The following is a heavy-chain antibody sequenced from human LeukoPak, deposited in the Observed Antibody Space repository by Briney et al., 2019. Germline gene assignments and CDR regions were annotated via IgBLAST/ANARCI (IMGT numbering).Heavy chain of an antibody. Sequence: ASVKVSCKASGYTFTSYGISWVRQAPGHGLEWMGWISTYYGNTNYAQKLQGRVTITTDTSTSTAYMELRSLRSDDTAVYYCARVLGYDSSGYYRGYFDYWGQGTLVTVSS. CDR2: ISTYYGNT. J-gene: IGHJ4*02. CDR3: ARVLGYDSSGYYRGYFDY. D-gene: IGHD3-22*01. CDR1: GYTFTSYG. V-gene: IGHV1-18*01.